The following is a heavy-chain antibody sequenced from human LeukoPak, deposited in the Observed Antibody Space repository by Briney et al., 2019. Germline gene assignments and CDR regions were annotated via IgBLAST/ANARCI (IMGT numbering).Heavy chain of an antibody. V-gene: IGHV1-2*02. D-gene: IGHD1-14*01. CDR1: GYTFTAFY. J-gene: IGHJ3*01. Sequence: ASVKVSCKASGYTFTAFYFHWVRQAPGQGLECMGWINPNNGDTRYAQNFQGRVTMNRDTSITTVYLELSSLRSDDTAIYYCAREAGDNAYDFWGPGTMVTVSS. CDR2: INPNNGDT. CDR3: AREAGDNAYDF.